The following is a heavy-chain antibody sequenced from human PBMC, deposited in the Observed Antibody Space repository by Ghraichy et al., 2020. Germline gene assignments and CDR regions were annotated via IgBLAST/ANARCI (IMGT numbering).Heavy chain of an antibody. J-gene: IGHJ4*02. CDR3: AKGSGYNFRMFDY. V-gene: IGHV3-23*01. D-gene: IGHD5-24*01. CDR2: ISGSGSST. CDR1: GFTFSSYA. Sequence: GESLNISCAASGFTFSSYAMSWVRQAPGKGLEWVSTISGSGSSTYYADSVKGRFTISRDNSKNAMYLQVNSLRAEDTAVYYCAKGSGYNFRMFDYWGQGTLVTVSS.